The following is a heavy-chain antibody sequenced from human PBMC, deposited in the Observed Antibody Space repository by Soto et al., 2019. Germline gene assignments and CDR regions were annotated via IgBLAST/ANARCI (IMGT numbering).Heavy chain of an antibody. CDR3: ARGGGGGLFEQ. CDR2: ISPKSTYR. CDR1: GFPFSDYC. J-gene: IGHJ4*02. Sequence: XESLSLSCATSGFPFSDYCVSWIRQAPGKGLEWLSHISPKSTYRNYADSVKGRFTISRDNTKSSLFLQMNSLGVEDTAVYYCARGGGGGLFEQWGQGVLVTVSS. D-gene: IGHD2-21*01. V-gene: IGHV3-11*06.